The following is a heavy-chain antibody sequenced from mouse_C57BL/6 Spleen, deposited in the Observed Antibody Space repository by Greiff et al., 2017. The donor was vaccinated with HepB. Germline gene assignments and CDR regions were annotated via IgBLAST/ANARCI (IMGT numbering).Heavy chain of an antibody. V-gene: IGHV12-3*01. CDR3: AGDYYGNYVGY. D-gene: IGHD2-1*01. J-gene: IGHJ2*01. Sequence: VQLQQSGPGLVKPSQSLFLTCSITGFPITSGYYWIWIRQSPGKPLEWMGYITHSGETFYNPSLQSPISITRETSKNQFFLQLNSVTTEDTAMYYCAGDYYGNYVGYWGQGTTLTVSS. CDR2: ITHSGET. CDR1: GFPITSGYY.